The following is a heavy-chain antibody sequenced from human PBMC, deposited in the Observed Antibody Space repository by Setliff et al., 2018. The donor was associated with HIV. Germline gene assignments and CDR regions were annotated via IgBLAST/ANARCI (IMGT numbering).Heavy chain of an antibody. CDR2: IDPVDSST. CDR3: ARHFGYNPGWFDS. V-gene: IGHV5-10-1*01. D-gene: IGHD3-10*01. J-gene: IGHJ5*01. Sequence: GESLKISCKASGYSFTSNWISWVRQMPGKGLEWMGRIDPVDSSTNYSPSFQGHITISIDKSISSASLHWSSLRTSDTAIYYCARHFGYNPGWFDSWGQGTLVTVSS. CDR1: GYSFTSNW.